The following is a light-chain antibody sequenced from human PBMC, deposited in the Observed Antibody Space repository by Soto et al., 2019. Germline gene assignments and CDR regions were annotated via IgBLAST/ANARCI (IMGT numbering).Light chain of an antibody. J-gene: IGKJ1*01. V-gene: IGKV1-16*01. Sequence: DIQMTQSPSSLSASVGDRVTISCRASQGIRNYLAWFQQKPGKAPKSLIYGASSLQSGVPSSFSGSGSGTDFTLTISSLQPEDSATYYCQQYDSYPWTFGQGTKVEI. CDR2: GAS. CDR3: QQYDSYPWT. CDR1: QGIRNY.